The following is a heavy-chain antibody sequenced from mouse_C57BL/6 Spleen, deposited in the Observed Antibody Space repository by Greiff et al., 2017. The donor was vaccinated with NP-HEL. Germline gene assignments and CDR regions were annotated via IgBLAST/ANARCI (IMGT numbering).Heavy chain of an antibody. CDR1: GYAFSSYW. CDR2: IYPGDGDT. CDR3: IYDGYYYAMDY. V-gene: IGHV1-80*01. D-gene: IGHD2-3*01. J-gene: IGHJ4*01. Sequence: VQLVESGAELVKPGASVKISCKASGYAFSSYWMNWVKQRPGKGLEWIGQIYPGDGDTNYNGKFKGKATLTADKSSSTAYMQLSSLTSEDSAVYFCIYDGYYYAMDYWGQGTSVTVSS.